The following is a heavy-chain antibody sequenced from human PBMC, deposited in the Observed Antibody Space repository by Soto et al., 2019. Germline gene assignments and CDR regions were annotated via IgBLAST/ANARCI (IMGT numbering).Heavy chain of an antibody. V-gene: IGHV1-18*01. CDR2: ISAYNGNT. CDR3: ERDHAGASVVWFDP. J-gene: IGHJ5*02. Sequence: ASVKVSCKASGYTFTSYGISWVRQAPGQGLEWMGWISAYNGNTNYAQKLQGRVTMTTDTSTSTAYMELRSLRSDDTAVYYCERDHAGASVVWFDPWGQGTLVTVSS. CDR1: GYTFTSYG. D-gene: IGHD1-26*01.